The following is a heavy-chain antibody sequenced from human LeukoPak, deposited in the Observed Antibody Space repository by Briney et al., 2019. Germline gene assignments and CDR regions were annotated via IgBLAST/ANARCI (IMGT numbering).Heavy chain of an antibody. J-gene: IGHJ4*02. CDR2: ISYDGSNK. D-gene: IGHD2-2*02. CDR3: VRGGDVVVPAAIGY. Sequence: GGSLRLSCAASGFPFSSYAMHWVRQAPGKGLEWVAVISYDGSNKYYADSVKGRFTISRDNSKNTLYLQMNSLRAEDTAVYYCVRGGDVVVPAAIGYWGQGTLVTVSS. CDR1: GFPFSSYA. V-gene: IGHV3-30-3*01.